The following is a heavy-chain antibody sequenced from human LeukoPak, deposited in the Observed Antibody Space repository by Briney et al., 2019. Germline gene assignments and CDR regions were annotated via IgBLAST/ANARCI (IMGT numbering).Heavy chain of an antibody. J-gene: IGHJ4*02. CDR1: GFTFSSYW. Sequence: PGGSLRLSCAASGFTFSSYWMSWVRQAPGKGLEWVANIKQDGSEKYYVDSLKGRFTISRDNAENSLYLQMDSLRAEDTAVYYCAKAGSSWYEYWGQGTLVTVSS. CDR2: IKQDGSEK. CDR3: AKAGSSWYEY. V-gene: IGHV3-7*01. D-gene: IGHD6-13*01.